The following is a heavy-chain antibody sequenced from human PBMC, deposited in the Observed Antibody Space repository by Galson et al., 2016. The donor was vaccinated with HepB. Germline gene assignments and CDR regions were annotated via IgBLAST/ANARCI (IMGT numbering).Heavy chain of an antibody. CDR2: INHTGGT. V-gene: IGHV4-34*01. CDR3: ARYPGEYGDWGVGFDL. D-gene: IGHD4-17*01. CDR1: GGSFRGYM. J-gene: IGHJ3*01. Sequence: SETLSLTCAVYGGSFRGYMWTWIRQPLGKGLEWIGEINHTGGTNYNPSLKSRVTISADTSKRQFALTLRSATAADTAVYYCARYPGEYGDWGVGFDLWGQGTMVTVSS.